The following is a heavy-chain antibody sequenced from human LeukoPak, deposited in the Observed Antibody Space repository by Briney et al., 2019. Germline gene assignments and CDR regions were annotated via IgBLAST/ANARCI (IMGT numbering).Heavy chain of an antibody. J-gene: IGHJ5*02. D-gene: IGHD6-13*01. Sequence: GGSLRLSCVASGFTFSNYGIHWVRPAPGKGLEWVSCISSSGSFIYYADSVKGRFTTSRDNAKNSLYLQMNSLRAEDTAVYYCVRDLAGAGDLDAWGQGTLVTVSS. CDR1: GFTFSNYG. CDR3: VRDLAGAGDLDA. CDR2: ISSSGSFI. V-gene: IGHV3-21*01.